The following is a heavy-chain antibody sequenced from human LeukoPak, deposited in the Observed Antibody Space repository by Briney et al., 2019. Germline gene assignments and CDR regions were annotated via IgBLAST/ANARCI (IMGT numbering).Heavy chain of an antibody. CDR1: GFTFCRYG. D-gene: IGHD5-12*01. CDR3: ARGYSGYDGFDY. V-gene: IGHV3-30*03. CDR2: ISYDGSNK. Sequence: GGSLRLSCAASGFTFCRYGMHWVPEAPGKGLEWGAVISYDGSNKYYADSVKGRFTISRDNSKHTLYLQMTSLRAEDTAVYYCARGYSGYDGFDYWGQGTLVTVSS. J-gene: IGHJ4*02.